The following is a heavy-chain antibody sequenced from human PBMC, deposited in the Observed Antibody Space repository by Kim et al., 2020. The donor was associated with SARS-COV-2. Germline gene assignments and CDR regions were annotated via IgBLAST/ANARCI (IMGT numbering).Heavy chain of an antibody. CDR2: ISGSGNGI. D-gene: IGHD2-21*02. J-gene: IGHJ6*02. CDR1: GFTFNNYG. V-gene: IGHV3-21*04. Sequence: GGSLRLSCIASGFTFNNYGMNWVRQGPGKGLEWVASISGSGNGIYYADSVKGRFTISRDNSKNTLFLQMNRLRGEDTAVYYCATTPLLFNCYCIDVWGHGTAVTVSS. CDR3: ATTPLLFNCYCIDV.